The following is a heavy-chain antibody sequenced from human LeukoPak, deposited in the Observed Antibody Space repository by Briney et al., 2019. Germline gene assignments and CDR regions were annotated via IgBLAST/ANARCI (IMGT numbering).Heavy chain of an antibody. CDR2: VYYSGST. Sequence: SETLSLTCTVSGGSISTYYWSWIRQPPGKGLELIGYVYYSGSTNYNPSLKSRVTISVDTSKNQFSLKLSSVTAADTAVYYCARYSNLQLWTYRPRAYFDYWGQGTLVTVSS. CDR3: ARYSNLQLWTYRPRAYFDY. D-gene: IGHD5-18*01. J-gene: IGHJ4*02. V-gene: IGHV4-59*08. CDR1: GGSISTYY.